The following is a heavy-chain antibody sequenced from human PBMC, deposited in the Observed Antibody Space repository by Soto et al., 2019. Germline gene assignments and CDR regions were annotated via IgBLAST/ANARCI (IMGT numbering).Heavy chain of an antibody. J-gene: IGHJ6*04. CDR1: GYNFISFG. V-gene: IGHV1-18*01. D-gene: IGHD1-1*01. CDR2: IITINGNT. CDR3: ARGPYNLDV. Sequence: QVELVQSGSELKKPGASVKVSCKPTGYNFISFGLSWVRQAPGQGLEWMGWIITINGNTKYAPKFQGRLTLTEDTSTSTAFMELNNLHSDDTGVYYCARGPYNLDVWGRGTTVVVSS.